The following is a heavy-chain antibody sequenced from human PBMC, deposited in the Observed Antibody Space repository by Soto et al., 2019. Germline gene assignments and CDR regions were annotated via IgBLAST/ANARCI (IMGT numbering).Heavy chain of an antibody. CDR2: ISTYNGNT. V-gene: IGHV1-18*04. CDR1: GYPFTTYG. D-gene: IGHD3-3*01. CDR3: ARVSTTFGVVSKGPDH. J-gene: IGHJ4*02. Sequence: QVQLVQSGDEVKKPGASVKVSCKASGYPFTTYGITWVRQAPGQGLEWMGWISTYNGNTNYAQSLQGRVTMTRETSSTTADMELRSLRSDDTGVYYCARVSTTFGVVSKGPDHWGQGTLVTVSS.